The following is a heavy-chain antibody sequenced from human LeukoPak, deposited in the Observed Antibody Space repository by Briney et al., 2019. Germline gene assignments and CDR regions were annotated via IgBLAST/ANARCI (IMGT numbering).Heavy chain of an antibody. J-gene: IGHJ4*02. CDR1: GFTFSSYA. D-gene: IGHD2-8*01. Sequence: GGSLRLSCAASGFTFSSYAMHWVRQAPGKGLEWVAVISYDGSNKYYADSVKGRFTISRDNSKNTLYLQMNSLRAEDTAVYYCAKDRTYCTNGVCYPYYFDYWGQGTLVTVSS. CDR3: AKDRTYCTNGVCYPYYFDY. CDR2: ISYDGSNK. V-gene: IGHV3-30*04.